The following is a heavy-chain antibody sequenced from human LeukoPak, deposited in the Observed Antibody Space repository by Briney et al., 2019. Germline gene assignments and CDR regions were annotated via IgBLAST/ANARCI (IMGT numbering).Heavy chain of an antibody. CDR1: GGSISSSSYY. V-gene: IGHV4-39*07. D-gene: IGHD2-2*01. CDR2: IYYSGST. J-gene: IGHJ5*02. CDR3: ARVSTAAQSIWFDP. Sequence: TSETLSLTRTVSGGSISSSSYYWGWIRQPPGKGLEWIGSIYYSGSTYYNPSLKSRVTISVDTSKNQFSLKLSSVTAADTAVYYCARVSTAAQSIWFDPWGQGTLVTVSS.